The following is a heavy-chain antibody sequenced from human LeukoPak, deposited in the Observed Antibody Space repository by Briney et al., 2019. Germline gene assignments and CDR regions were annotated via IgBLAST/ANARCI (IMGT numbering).Heavy chain of an antibody. J-gene: IGHJ4*02. CDR1: GGSISTYY. D-gene: IGHD3-22*01. Sequence: SETLSLTCIVSGGSISTYYRSWIRQPAGKGLEWIGRIYASGRTNYNPSLKSRVTMSVDTSKNQFSLNLSSVTAADTAVYYCAREDYDTSEIDYWGQGTLVAVSS. V-gene: IGHV4-4*07. CDR3: AREDYDTSEIDY. CDR2: IYASGRT.